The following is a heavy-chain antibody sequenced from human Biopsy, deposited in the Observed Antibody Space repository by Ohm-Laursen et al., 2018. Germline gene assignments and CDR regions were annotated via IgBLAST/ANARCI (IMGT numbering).Heavy chain of an antibody. CDR2: ISYTGST. J-gene: IGHJ2*01. Sequence: GTLSLTCCVSGASVKTSGYFWAWIRQRPGKGLEWIGSISYTGSTHDNPSLTSRVTISVDTSKNQFSLKLYSLTAADTAVYYCARHAPSYSGSYWRYFDLWGRGTLVTVSS. D-gene: IGHD1-26*01. CDR1: GASVKTSGYF. V-gene: IGHV4-39*01. CDR3: ARHAPSYSGSYWRYFDL.